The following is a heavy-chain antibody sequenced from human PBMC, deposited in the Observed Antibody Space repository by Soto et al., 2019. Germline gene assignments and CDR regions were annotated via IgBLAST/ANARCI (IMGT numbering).Heavy chain of an antibody. J-gene: IGHJ4*02. Sequence: QVQLQESGPGLVKPSGTLSLTCTVSGGSISSDYWNWIRQPLGKGLEWIGYIHSGSTTYSASLRSRVPISVDTSKNQFSLKLSSVTAAETAVYFCASHDGSRSTDYWGQGTLVTVSS. D-gene: IGHD3-10*01. CDR2: IHSGST. CDR1: GGSISSDY. CDR3: ASHDGSRSTDY. V-gene: IGHV4-59*08.